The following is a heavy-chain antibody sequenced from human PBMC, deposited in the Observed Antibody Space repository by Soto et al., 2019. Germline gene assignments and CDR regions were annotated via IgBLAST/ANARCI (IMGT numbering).Heavy chain of an antibody. D-gene: IGHD5-12*01. CDR3: THSAGGYGYGDYCYFLDV. Sequence: GSGPTLVNPTQTLTLTCTFSGFSLTTRGVGVGWIRQPPGKALEWLALIYWDDDKRYSPSLKSRLTITKATSKNQVAPTMTNLDPVETATYFCTHSAGGYGYGDYCYFLDVSSRGTTDTGSS. CDR1: GFSLTTRGVG. CDR2: IYWDDDK. V-gene: IGHV2-5*02. J-gene: IGHJ6*03.